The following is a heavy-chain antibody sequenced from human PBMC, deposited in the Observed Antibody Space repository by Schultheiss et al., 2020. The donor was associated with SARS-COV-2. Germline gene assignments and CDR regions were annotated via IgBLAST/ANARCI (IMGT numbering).Heavy chain of an antibody. J-gene: IGHJ1*01. CDR2: IKSKTDGGTT. V-gene: IGHV3-15*01. CDR3: TREVYCSGGSCYEYFQH. D-gene: IGHD2-15*01. Sequence: GESLKISCAASGFTFSNAWMSWVRQAPGKGLEWVGRIKSKTDGGTTDYAAPVKGRFTISRDDSKNTLYLQMNSLKTEDTAVYYCTREVYCSGGSCYEYFQHWGQGTLVTVSS. CDR1: GFTFSNAW.